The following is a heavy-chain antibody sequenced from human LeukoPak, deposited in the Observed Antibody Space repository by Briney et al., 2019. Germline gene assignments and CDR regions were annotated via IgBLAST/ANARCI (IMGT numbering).Heavy chain of an antibody. J-gene: IGHJ4*02. CDR3: ARGRGYSYGYYYFDY. Sequence: ASVKVSCKASGYTFTGYYMHWVRQAPGQGLEWMGWINPNSGGTNYAQKFQGRVTMTRDTSISTAYMELSRLRSDDTAVYYCARGRGYSYGYYYFDYWGQGTLVTVSS. CDR1: GYTFTGYY. V-gene: IGHV1-2*02. CDR2: INPNSGGT. D-gene: IGHD5-18*01.